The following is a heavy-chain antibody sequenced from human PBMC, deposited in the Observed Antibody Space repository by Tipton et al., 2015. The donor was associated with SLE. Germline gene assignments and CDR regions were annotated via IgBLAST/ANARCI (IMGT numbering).Heavy chain of an antibody. V-gene: IGHV3-9*01. CDR2: ISWNSGYI. Sequence: RSLRLSCAASGFTFDDFAMHWVRQAPGKGLEWVSGISWNSGYIGYADSVKGRFTISRDNARKSLYLQMNSLRAEDTAVYYCARGAYEGFDYWGQGTLVTVSS. CDR1: GFTFDDFA. CDR3: ARGAYEGFDY. D-gene: IGHD3-16*01. J-gene: IGHJ4*02.